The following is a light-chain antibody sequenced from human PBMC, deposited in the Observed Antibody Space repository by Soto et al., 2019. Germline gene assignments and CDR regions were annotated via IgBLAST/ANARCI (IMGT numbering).Light chain of an antibody. Sequence: EIVMTQSPATLSVSPGERAALSCRASQSVNSYLAWYQQKPGQAPRLLIYDASNRDTGIPARISGSGSGTDFTLTISGLEPEDFAVYYCQQCNSWPLTFGGGTKVDIK. CDR3: QQCNSWPLT. J-gene: IGKJ4*01. CDR2: DAS. CDR1: QSVNSY. V-gene: IGKV3-11*01.